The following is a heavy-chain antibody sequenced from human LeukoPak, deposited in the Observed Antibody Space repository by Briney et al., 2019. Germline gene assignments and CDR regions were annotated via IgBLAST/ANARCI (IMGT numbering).Heavy chain of an antibody. CDR2: ISYDGSNK. Sequence: GGSLRLSCAASGFTFSSYGMHWVRQAPGKGLEWVAVISYDGSNKYYADSVKGRFTISRDNSKNTLYLQMNSLRAEGTAVYYCAKDSSGWPNNWGQGTLVTVSS. V-gene: IGHV3-30*18. J-gene: IGHJ4*02. CDR1: GFTFSSYG. CDR3: AKDSSGWPNN. D-gene: IGHD6-19*01.